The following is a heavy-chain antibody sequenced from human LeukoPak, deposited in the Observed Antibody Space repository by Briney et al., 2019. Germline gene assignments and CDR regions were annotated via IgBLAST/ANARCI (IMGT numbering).Heavy chain of an antibody. D-gene: IGHD1-14*01. Sequence: PSETLSLTCTAAGASISSYYCIWIRQPAAKGLELIGRIYTSGDINYNPSLQSRVTMSIDTSKSQFSLNLSSVTAADTSVYYCAGGPGIPFYWGQGTLVTVSS. CDR2: IYTSGDI. V-gene: IGHV4-4*07. CDR3: AGGPGIPFY. CDR1: GASISSYY. J-gene: IGHJ4*02.